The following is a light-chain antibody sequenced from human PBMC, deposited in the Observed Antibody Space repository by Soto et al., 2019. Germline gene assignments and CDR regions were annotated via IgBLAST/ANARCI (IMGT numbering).Light chain of an antibody. V-gene: IGKV3-15*01. Sequence: EVVMTQPLSTLSVTTEEGVTLSCRASQGICDTLAWYQHKPGQTPRLLIYDTSPRATGVPARFSGSRSGPEFTLTIYSLQCEDFAIYYCQPYSNWPLTFGGGTKVDI. CDR1: QGICDT. CDR3: QPYSNWPLT. J-gene: IGKJ4*01. CDR2: DTS.